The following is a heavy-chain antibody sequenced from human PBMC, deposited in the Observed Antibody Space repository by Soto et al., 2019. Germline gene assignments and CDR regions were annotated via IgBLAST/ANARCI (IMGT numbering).Heavy chain of an antibody. V-gene: IGHV5-51*01. CDR1: GYSFANYW. J-gene: IGHJ6*02. Sequence: PGESLKVSCKGSGYSFANYWIAWVRQMPGKGLEWMGIIYPSDSDTRYSPSFQGQVTISADKSISTAFLQWSSLKASDTAIYYCARQNSYSYYYYGMDVWGQGTPVTVSS. CDR2: IYPSDSDT. D-gene: IGHD5-18*01. CDR3: ARQNSYSYYYYGMDV.